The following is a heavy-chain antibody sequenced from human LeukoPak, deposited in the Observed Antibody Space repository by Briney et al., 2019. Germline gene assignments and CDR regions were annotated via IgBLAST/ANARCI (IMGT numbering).Heavy chain of an antibody. CDR1: GFTFSSYA. D-gene: IGHD3-10*01. CDR3: ARGNYYGQDY. CDR2: ISYDGSNK. Sequence: PGGSLRLSCAASGFTFSSYAMHWVRQAPGKGLEWVAVISYDGSNKYYADSVKGRFTISRDNSENTLYLQMNSLRAEDTAVYYCARGNYYGQDYWGQGTLVTVSS. J-gene: IGHJ4*02. V-gene: IGHV3-30-3*01.